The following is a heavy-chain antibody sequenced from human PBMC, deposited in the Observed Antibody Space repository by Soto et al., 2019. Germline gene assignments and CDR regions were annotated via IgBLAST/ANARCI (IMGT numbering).Heavy chain of an antibody. D-gene: IGHD5-12*01. J-gene: IGHJ4*02. CDR1: GFTFDDYA. CDR2: ISWNSGSI. V-gene: IGHV3-9*01. CDR3: AKASRGYSGYDPFAY. Sequence: GGSLRLSCAASGFTFDDYAMHWVRQAPGKGLEWVSGISWNSGSIGYADSVKGRFTISRDNAKNSLYLQMNSLRAEDTALYYCAKASRGYSGYDPFAYWGQGTLVTVSS.